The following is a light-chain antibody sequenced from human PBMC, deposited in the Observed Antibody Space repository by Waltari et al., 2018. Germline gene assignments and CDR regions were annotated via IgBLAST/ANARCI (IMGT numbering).Light chain of an antibody. CDR3: QSTDSSGTDVV. J-gene: IGLJ2*01. CDR1: AFTNQY. V-gene: IGLV3-25*03. CDR2: NDS. Sequence: SYTLTQAPSVSVSPGQTARTTCYGDAFTNQYVHWYQLKAGQAPVILIFNDSERPSGIPERFSGSSSGAVVTLTITGAQAEDEADYYCQSTDSSGTDVVFGGGTRLNVL.